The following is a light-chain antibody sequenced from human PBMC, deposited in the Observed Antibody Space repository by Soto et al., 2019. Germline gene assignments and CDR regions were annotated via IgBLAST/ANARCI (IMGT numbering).Light chain of an antibody. J-gene: IGKJ1*01. V-gene: IGKV1-5*01. CDR1: QSIIRS. CDR2: HAS. Sequence: DIQMTQSPSSLSASVGDRVTITCRASQSIIRSLNWYQQKPGTAPKLLIYHASTLESGVPSRFSGSGSGTEFTLTISSLQPDDFATYYCHQYNSYSFGQGTKVDIK. CDR3: HQYNSYS.